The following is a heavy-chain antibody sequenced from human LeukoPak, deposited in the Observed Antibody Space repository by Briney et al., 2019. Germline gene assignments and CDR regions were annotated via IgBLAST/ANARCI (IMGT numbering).Heavy chain of an antibody. Sequence: ASVKVSCKASGYTFTSYGISWVRQAPGQGLEWMGWISAYNGNTNYAQKLQGRVTMTTDTSTSTAYMELRSLRSDDTAVYYCARAGTYCSGTSCLLYWFDPWGQGTLVTVSS. V-gene: IGHV1-18*04. CDR3: ARAGTYCSGTSCLLYWFDP. D-gene: IGHD2-2*01. CDR2: ISAYNGNT. CDR1: GYTFTSYG. J-gene: IGHJ5*02.